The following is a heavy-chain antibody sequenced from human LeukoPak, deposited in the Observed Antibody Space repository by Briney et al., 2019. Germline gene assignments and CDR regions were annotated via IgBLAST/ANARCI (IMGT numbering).Heavy chain of an antibody. Sequence: PGGSLRLSCVTSGFTFSNYKMNWVRQAPGKGLEWVSYISETTSDIYYGDSVRGRFFISRDNAKNSLYLQLNSLRVEDTAIYYCARGGRFYGSGFDSWGQGTLVTVSS. J-gene: IGHJ5*01. CDR2: ISETTSDI. CDR1: GFTFSNYK. D-gene: IGHD3-10*01. V-gene: IGHV3-21*05. CDR3: ARGGRFYGSGFDS.